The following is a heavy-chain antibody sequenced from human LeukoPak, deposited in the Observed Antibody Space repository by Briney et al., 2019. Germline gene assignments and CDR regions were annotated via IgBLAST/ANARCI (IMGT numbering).Heavy chain of an antibody. D-gene: IGHD5-18*01. J-gene: IGHJ3*02. CDR2: IYYSGST. CDR1: GGSISRYY. V-gene: IGHV4-59*08. CDR3: ARPGVGSGRYGAFDI. Sequence: PSETLSLTCTVSGGSISRYYWSWIRQSSGKGLEWIGYIYYSGSTNYNPSLKSRVTISVDTSKNQFSLKLSSVTAADTAVYYCARPGVGSGRYGAFDIWGQGTMLTVSS.